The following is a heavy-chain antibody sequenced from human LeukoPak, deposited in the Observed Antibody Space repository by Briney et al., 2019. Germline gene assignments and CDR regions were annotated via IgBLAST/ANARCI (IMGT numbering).Heavy chain of an antibody. D-gene: IGHD5-12*01. CDR1: GGSVNTHTYF. Sequence: PSETLSLTCTVSGGSVNTHTYFWNWVRQPAGKRLEWIGRIYSSGATEYNPSLHSRVTMTLDMSRNQFSLKLNSATASDTAVYHCARYREPYDHLPRALDMWGQGTMVTVSS. CDR3: ARYREPYDHLPRALDM. J-gene: IGHJ3*02. V-gene: IGHV4-61*02. CDR2: IYSSGAT.